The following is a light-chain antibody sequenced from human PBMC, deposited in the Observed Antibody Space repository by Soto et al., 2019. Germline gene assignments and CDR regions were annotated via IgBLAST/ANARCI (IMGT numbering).Light chain of an antibody. V-gene: IGLV4-69*01. J-gene: IGLJ3*02. CDR2: LNSDGSH. CDR3: QTWGTGIRV. CDR1: SGHSSYA. Sequence: QLVLTQSPSASASLGASVKLTCTLRSGHSSYAIAWHQQQPEKGPRYLMKLNSDGSHSKGDGIPDRFSGSSSGAERYLTISSVQSEDEADYYCQTWGTGIRVFGGGTKLTVL.